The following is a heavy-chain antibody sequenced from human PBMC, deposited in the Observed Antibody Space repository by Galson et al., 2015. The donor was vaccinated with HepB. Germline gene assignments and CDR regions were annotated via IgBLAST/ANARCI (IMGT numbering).Heavy chain of an antibody. CDR2: ISSTSSDT. V-gene: IGHV3-11*06. CDR3: TRDTWEDNH. D-gene: IGHD1-26*01. Sequence: SLRLSCAASGFTFTNHYMSWVRQAPGKGLECLSYISSTSSDTNYADSVKGRFTISRDSAKKSLYLQMNALRVEDTAVYYCTRDTWEDNHWGQGTLVTGSS. J-gene: IGHJ4*02. CDR1: GFTFTNHY.